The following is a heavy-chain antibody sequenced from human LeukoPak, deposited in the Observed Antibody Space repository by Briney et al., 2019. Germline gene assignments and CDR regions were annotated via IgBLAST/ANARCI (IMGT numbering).Heavy chain of an antibody. CDR1: GGSISSGAYS. CDR3: ARVKWDPYSYIMDV. D-gene: IGHD1-26*01. CDR2: IYHSGTT. Sequence: SQTLSLTCAVSGGSISSGAYSWSRIRQPAGKGLEWIGYIYHSGTTYYNPSLKSRVTISIDRSKNQFSLKLSSVTAADTAVYYCARVKWDPYSYIMDVWGQRTTVTVSS. V-gene: IGHV4-30-2*01. J-gene: IGHJ6*02.